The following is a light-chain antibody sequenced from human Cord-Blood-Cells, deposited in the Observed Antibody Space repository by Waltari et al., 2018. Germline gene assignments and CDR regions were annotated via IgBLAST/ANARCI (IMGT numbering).Light chain of an antibody. Sequence: EIVLTQSPGTLSLSLGERSTLSCRASQSVSSSYLTWYQQKPGQAPRLLIYGASSRATGIPDRFSSSGSGTDFTLTISRLEPEDFAVYYCQQYGSSPPTFGQGTKVEIK. V-gene: IGKV3-20*01. CDR1: QSVSSSY. CDR3: QQYGSSPPT. J-gene: IGKJ1*01. CDR2: GAS.